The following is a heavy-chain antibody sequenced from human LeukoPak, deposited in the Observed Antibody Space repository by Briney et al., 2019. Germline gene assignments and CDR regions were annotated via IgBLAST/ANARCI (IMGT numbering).Heavy chain of an antibody. CDR1: GGTFSSYA. Sequence: SVKVSSKASGGTFSSYAISWVRQAPGQGLEWMGRIIPILGIANYAQKFQGRVTITADKSTSTAYMELSSLRSEDTAVYYCARDLADGYNPGTYYYGMDVWGQGTTVTVSS. D-gene: IGHD5-24*01. CDR2: IIPILGIA. J-gene: IGHJ6*02. V-gene: IGHV1-69*04. CDR3: ARDLADGYNPGTYYYGMDV.